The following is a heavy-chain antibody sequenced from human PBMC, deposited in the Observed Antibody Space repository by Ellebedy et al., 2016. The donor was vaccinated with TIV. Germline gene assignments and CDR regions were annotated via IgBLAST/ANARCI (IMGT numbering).Heavy chain of an antibody. CDR3: AADRDATGFVF. D-gene: IGHD1-1*01. Sequence: PGGSLRLSCGAPGFTFNPYAMHWVRQTPGKGLEWVTFTTLDGQRKDYADSVKGRFTISRDNSKNTVFPQMDRLRAEDTAVYYCAADRDATGFVFWGRGALVTVSS. CDR2: TTLDGQRK. J-gene: IGHJ4*02. CDR1: GFTFNPYA. V-gene: IGHV3-30*04.